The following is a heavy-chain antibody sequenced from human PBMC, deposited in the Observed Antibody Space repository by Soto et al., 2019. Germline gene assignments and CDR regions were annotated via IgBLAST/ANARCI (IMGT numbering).Heavy chain of an antibody. CDR3: ARARPRAFCNGDICYSQGAFDV. CDR1: GGSFTNYY. V-gene: IGHV4-34*12. CDR2: IFHSGRT. D-gene: IGHD2-15*01. Sequence: QVQLQQWGAGLLRPSETLSLTCAVYGGSFTNYYWNWIRQSPGKGLEWIGEIFHSGRTNYNPSLRSRVTISLDTSKRRFSLRLSSLTAADSSVYFCARARPRAFCNGDICYSQGAFDVWGQGTMVTVST. J-gene: IGHJ3*01.